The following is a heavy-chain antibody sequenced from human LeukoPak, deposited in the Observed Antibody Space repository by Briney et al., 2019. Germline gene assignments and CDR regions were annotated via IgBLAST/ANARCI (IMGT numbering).Heavy chain of an antibody. CDR2: ISAYNGNT. Sequence: APVKVSCKASGYTFTSYGISWVRQAPGQGLEWMGWISAYNGNTNYAQKLQGRVTMTTDTSTSTAYMELRSLRSDDTAVYYCARVGYGSGSHPSWFDPWGQGTLVTVSS. J-gene: IGHJ5*02. V-gene: IGHV1-18*01. CDR3: ARVGYGSGSHPSWFDP. CDR1: GYTFTSYG. D-gene: IGHD3-10*01.